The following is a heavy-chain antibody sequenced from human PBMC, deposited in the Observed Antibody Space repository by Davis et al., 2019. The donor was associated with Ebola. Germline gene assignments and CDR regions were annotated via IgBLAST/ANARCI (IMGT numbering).Heavy chain of an antibody. CDR3: ARGGRGPSFWRIIGRANKVYYYYGMDV. Sequence: MPGGSLRLSCAVYGGSFSGYYWSWIRQPPGKGLEWIGEINHSGSTNYNPSLKSRVTISVDTSKNQFSLKLSSVTAADTAVYYCARGGRGPSFWRIIGRANKVYYYYGMDVWGQGTTVTVSS. J-gene: IGHJ6*02. V-gene: IGHV4-34*01. CDR1: GGSFSGYY. D-gene: IGHD1-1*01. CDR2: INHSGST.